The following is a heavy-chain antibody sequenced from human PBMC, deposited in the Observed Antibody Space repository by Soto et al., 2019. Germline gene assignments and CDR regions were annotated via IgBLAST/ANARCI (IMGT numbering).Heavy chain of an antibody. Sequence: QVQLVETGGGVVQPGRTLRLSCAASGFTFSSYGMHWVRQAPGKGLEWVAVISYAGSNKYYADSVKGRFTISRDNSKNTLYLQMNGLRDEDTAVYYCAKEQLWCGELWCVDYWGQGTLVTVSS. J-gene: IGHJ4*02. V-gene: IGHV3-30*18. CDR2: ISYAGSNK. CDR1: GFTFSSYG. CDR3: AKEQLWCGELWCVDY. D-gene: IGHD3-10*01.